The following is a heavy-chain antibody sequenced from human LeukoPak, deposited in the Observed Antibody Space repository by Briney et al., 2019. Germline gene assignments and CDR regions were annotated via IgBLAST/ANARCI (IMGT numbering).Heavy chain of an antibody. V-gene: IGHV5-51*01. CDR3: ARPTNSSGYDK. Sequence: GESLKISCKNSGYSFTSYWIGWVRQKPGKGLEWMGIIYPDDSDIRYSPSFQGQVTISADNSISTAYLQWSSLKASDTAMYYCARPTNSSGYDKWGQGTLVTVSS. D-gene: IGHD3-22*01. J-gene: IGHJ4*02. CDR1: GYSFTSYW. CDR2: IYPDDSDI.